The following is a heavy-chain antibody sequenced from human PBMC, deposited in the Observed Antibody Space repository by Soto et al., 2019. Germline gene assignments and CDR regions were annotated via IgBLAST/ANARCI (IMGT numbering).Heavy chain of an antibody. CDR2: ISAYNGNT. Sequence: ASVKVSCVASGYPFTSCGISWVREAPGQGLEWMGWISAYNGNTNYAQKLQGRVTMTTDTATSTAYMELRSLRSDDTAVYYCARAFLAAAGTYYFDYWGQGTLVTVSS. CDR3: ARAFLAAAGTYYFDY. D-gene: IGHD6-13*01. CDR1: GYPFTSCG. V-gene: IGHV1-18*01. J-gene: IGHJ4*02.